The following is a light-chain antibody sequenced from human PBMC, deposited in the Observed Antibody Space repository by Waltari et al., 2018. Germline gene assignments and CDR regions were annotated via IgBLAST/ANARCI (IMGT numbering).Light chain of an antibody. CDR2: GAS. V-gene: IGKV3-15*01. CDR1: QSINRY. CDR3: QQYKKWPLT. J-gene: IGKJ3*01. Sequence: EVVMTQSPATVSVSPGERATLSCRASQSINRYLAWYQQKPGQAPRLLIYGASTRATGIPARFSGSGSGTDFTLTISSLQSEDFAIYYCQQYKKWPLTFGPGTKVHF.